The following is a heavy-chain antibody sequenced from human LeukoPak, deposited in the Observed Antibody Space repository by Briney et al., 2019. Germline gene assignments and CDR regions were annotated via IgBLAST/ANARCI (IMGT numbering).Heavy chain of an antibody. Sequence: EASVKVSCKASGYTFTSYAMHWVRQAPGQGLEWMGWINTADGNTKNSQKFQGRVTITRDTSASIVYLELTSLRSEDTAVYYCARPGASSPGNWFASWGQGTLVTVSS. CDR3: ARPGASSPGNWFAS. CDR1: GYTFTSYA. D-gene: IGHD6-13*01. J-gene: IGHJ5*01. CDR2: INTADGNT. V-gene: IGHV1-3*04.